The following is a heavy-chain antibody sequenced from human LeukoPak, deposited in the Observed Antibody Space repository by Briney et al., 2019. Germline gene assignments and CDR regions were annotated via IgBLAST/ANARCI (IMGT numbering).Heavy chain of an antibody. V-gene: IGHV4-31*03. Sequence: SQTLSLTCTVSGGSISSGGYYWSWIHQHPGKGLEWIGYIYYSGSTYYNPSLKSRVTISVDTSKNQFSLKLSSVTAADTAVYYCARERRDDGYSYGSYYGMDVWGQGTTVTVSS. CDR2: IYYSGST. J-gene: IGHJ6*02. CDR3: ARERRDDGYSYGSYYGMDV. CDR1: GGSISSGGYY. D-gene: IGHD5-18*01.